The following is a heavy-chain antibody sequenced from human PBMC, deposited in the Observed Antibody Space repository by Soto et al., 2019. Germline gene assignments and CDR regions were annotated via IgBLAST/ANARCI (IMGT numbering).Heavy chain of an antibody. CDR3: ANFPGIAAAGNFDY. CDR2: IKQDGSEK. J-gene: IGHJ4*02. Sequence: GGSLRLSCAASGFTFSSYWMSWVRQAPGKGLEWVATIKQDGSEKYYVDSVKGRFTISRDNAKNSLYLQMNSLRAEDTAVYYCANFPGIAAAGNFDYWGQGTLVTVSS. D-gene: IGHD6-13*01. CDR1: GFTFSSYW. V-gene: IGHV3-7*05.